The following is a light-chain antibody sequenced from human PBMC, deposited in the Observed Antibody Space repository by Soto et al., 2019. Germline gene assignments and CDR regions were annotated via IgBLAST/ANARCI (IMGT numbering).Light chain of an antibody. CDR2: AAS. V-gene: IGKV1-27*01. CDR1: QGISNY. J-gene: IGKJ4*01. Sequence: DIQMTQSPSSLSASVGDRVTITCRASQGISNYLAWYQQIPGKVPKLLISAASTLQSGVPSRFSGSGSATDFTLTISSLQPEDVATYYCQKYTNVPAFGGGTKVEIK. CDR3: QKYTNVPA.